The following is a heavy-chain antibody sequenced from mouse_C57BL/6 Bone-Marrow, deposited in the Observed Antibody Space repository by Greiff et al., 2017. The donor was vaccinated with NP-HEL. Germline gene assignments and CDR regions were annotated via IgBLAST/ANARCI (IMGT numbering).Heavy chain of an antibody. CDR2: IYPGDGDT. J-gene: IGHJ4*01. Sequence: VQLQQSGAELVKPGASVKISCKASGYAFSSYWMNWVKQRPGKGLEWIGQIYPGDGDTNYNGKFKGKATLTADKSSSTAYMQLSSLTSEDSAVYFCASRRSNSYAMDYWGQGTSVTVSS. V-gene: IGHV1-80*01. D-gene: IGHD2-5*01. CDR3: ASRRSNSYAMDY. CDR1: GYAFSSYW.